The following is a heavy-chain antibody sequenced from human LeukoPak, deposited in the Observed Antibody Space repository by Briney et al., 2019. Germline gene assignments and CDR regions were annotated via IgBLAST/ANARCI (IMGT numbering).Heavy chain of an antibody. V-gene: IGHV4-59*01. Sequence: SSATLSLTCTVSGGSISSYYWSWIRQPPGKGLEWIGYIYYSGSTNYNPSLKSRVTISVDTSKNQFSLKLSSVTAADTAVYYCAREVGVVTYHFDYWGQGTLVTVSS. D-gene: IGHD3-3*01. J-gene: IGHJ4*02. CDR3: AREVGVVTYHFDY. CDR2: IYYSGST. CDR1: GGSISSYY.